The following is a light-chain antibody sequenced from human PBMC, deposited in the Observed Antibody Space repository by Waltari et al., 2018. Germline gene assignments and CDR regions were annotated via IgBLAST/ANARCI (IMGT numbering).Light chain of an antibody. CDR2: TDD. CDR3: AAWDDSPSGHVV. Sequence: SVLTQPPSASGAPGQRVTISCSGSSSNIRSHYVYLYQQVPGPAPKLLIATDDQRAAGVPDRVSASKSGTSASLAISGLRSEDEADYYCAAWDDSPSGHVVFGGGTKLTVL. CDR1: SSNIRSHY. J-gene: IGLJ2*01. V-gene: IGLV1-47*02.